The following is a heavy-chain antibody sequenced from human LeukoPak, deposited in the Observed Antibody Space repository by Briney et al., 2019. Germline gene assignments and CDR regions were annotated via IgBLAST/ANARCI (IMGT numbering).Heavy chain of an antibody. CDR1: GGSISSYY. Sequence: PSETLSLTCTVSGGSISSYYWSWIRQPPGKGLEWIGYIYYSGSTNYNPSLKSRVTISVDTSKNQFSLKLSSVTAADTAVYYCARHFDSSGWYGNWFDPWGQGTLVTVSS. D-gene: IGHD6-19*01. V-gene: IGHV4-59*08. J-gene: IGHJ5*02. CDR3: ARHFDSSGWYGNWFDP. CDR2: IYYSGST.